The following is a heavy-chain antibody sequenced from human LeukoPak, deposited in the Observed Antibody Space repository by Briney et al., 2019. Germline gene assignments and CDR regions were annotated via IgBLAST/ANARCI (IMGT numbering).Heavy chain of an antibody. J-gene: IGHJ4*02. Sequence: PGGSLRLSCAASGFTFSSYSMNWVRQAPGKGLEWVSSISSSSSYIYYADSVKGRFTISRDNAKNSLYLQMNSLRAEDTAVYYCARGPSYGDRSDFLDYWGQGTLVTVSS. V-gene: IGHV3-21*01. CDR3: ARGPSYGDRSDFLDY. CDR2: ISSSSSYI. D-gene: IGHD4/OR15-4a*01. CDR1: GFTFSSYS.